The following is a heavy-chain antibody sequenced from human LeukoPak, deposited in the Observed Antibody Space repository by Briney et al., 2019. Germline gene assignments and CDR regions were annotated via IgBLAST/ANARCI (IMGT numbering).Heavy chain of an antibody. CDR1: GGSISSYY. CDR3: ARVIGRAAAGYYFDY. D-gene: IGHD6-13*01. J-gene: IGHJ4*02. V-gene: IGHV4-59*01. CDR2: LYDSGST. Sequence: PSETLSLTCTVSGGSISSYYWSWIRQPSEKGLEWIGYLYDSGSTNYNPCLKSRVTISVDTSKNQFSLKPSSVTAADTAVYYCARVIGRAAAGYYFDYWGQGTLVTVSS.